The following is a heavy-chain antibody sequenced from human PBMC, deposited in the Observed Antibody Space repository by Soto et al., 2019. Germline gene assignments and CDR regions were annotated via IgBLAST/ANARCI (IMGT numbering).Heavy chain of an antibody. CDR1: GFTFSIYA. CDR3: AKARDQGYCISTSCPLKYYYYYYGMDV. Sequence: PGGSLRLSCAASGFTFSIYAMSWVRQAPGKGLEWVSTISGSGTSTYYADSVKGRFTFSRDNSKNTLYLQMNSLRAEDTAVYYCAKARDQGYCISTSCPLKYYYYYYGMDVWGQGTTVTVSS. J-gene: IGHJ6*02. V-gene: IGHV3-23*01. CDR2: ISGSGTST. D-gene: IGHD2-2*01.